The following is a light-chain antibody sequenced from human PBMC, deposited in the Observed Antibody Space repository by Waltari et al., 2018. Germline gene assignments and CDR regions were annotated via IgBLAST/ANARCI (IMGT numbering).Light chain of an antibody. V-gene: IGLV2-14*03. CDR1: SSDVGGFHF. J-gene: IGLJ1*01. Sequence: QSALTQPASVSGSPGQSITISCTGSSSDVGGFHFVSWFQHHPGQAPKLMIYDVSQRPSGVSHRFSGTKSGNTASLTISGLQPGDEADYYCNSYTTSSTFVFGSGTKVTVL. CDR3: NSYTTSSTFV. CDR2: DVS.